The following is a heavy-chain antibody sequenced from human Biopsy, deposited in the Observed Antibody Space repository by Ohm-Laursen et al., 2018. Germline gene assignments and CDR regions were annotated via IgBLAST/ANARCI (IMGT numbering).Heavy chain of an antibody. D-gene: IGHD6-6*01. Sequence: SLRLSCAASGFSFSTYGIYWVRQAPGKGLEWISYISETSSHIYDADSVKGRFTVARDNAKNSLYLQLNSLRAEDTAVYYCARDSRRTARGGGMDVWGQGTTVTVSS. V-gene: IGHV3-21*01. CDR3: ARDSRRTARGGGMDV. CDR1: GFSFSTYG. J-gene: IGHJ6*02. CDR2: ISETSSHI.